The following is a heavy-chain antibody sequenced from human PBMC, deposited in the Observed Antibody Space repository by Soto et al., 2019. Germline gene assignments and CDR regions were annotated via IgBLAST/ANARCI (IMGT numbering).Heavy chain of an antibody. CDR2: ISYDGSNK. D-gene: IGHD6-6*01. Sequence: QVQLVESGGGVVQPGRSLRLSCAASGFTFSSYAMHWVRQAPGKGLEWVAVISYDGSNKYYADSVKGRFTISRDNSKNTLYLQMNSLRAEDTAVYYCARARPSFIAAPFDYWGQGTXXTVSS. V-gene: IGHV3-30-3*01. CDR1: GFTFSSYA. CDR3: ARARPSFIAAPFDY. J-gene: IGHJ4*02.